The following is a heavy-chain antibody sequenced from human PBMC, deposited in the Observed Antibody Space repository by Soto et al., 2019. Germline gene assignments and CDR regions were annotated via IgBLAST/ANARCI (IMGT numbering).Heavy chain of an antibody. D-gene: IGHD2-2*01. J-gene: IGHJ5*02. CDR1: SDSSSSSNW. Sequence: SETLSLTCAVSSDSSSSSNWWSWVRQPPGKGLEWIGEINYSGSTNYNPSLKSRVTISVDKSKNQFSLNLYFVTAADTAVYYCARNQGVPGLEMYNWLDPWGQGTLVTVSS. V-gene: IGHV4-4*02. CDR3: ARNQGVPGLEMYNWLDP. CDR2: INYSGST.